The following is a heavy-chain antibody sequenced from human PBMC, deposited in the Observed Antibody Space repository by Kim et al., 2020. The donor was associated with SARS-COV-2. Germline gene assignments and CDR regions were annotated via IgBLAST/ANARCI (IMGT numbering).Heavy chain of an antibody. Sequence: LKRRVSISVDTSKNQFSLKLSSVTAADTAVYYCAGGRQQLVAYYYYGMDVWGQGTTVTVSS. J-gene: IGHJ6*02. CDR3: AGGRQQLVAYYYYGMDV. D-gene: IGHD6-13*01. V-gene: IGHV4-59*09.